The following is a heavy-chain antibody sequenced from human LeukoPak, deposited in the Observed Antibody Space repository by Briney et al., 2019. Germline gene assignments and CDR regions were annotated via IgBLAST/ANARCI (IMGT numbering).Heavy chain of an antibody. CDR3: ARVKLCSGGSCFPWFNWFDP. J-gene: IGHJ5*02. D-gene: IGHD2-15*01. CDR1: GGTFSSYA. CDR2: IIPIFGTA. Sequence: SVKVSCKASGGTFSSYAISWVRQAPGQGLEWMGGIIPIFGTASYAQKFQGRVTITADESTSTAYMELSSLRSEDTAVYYCARVKLCSGGSCFPWFNWFDPWGQGTLVTVSS. V-gene: IGHV1-69*13.